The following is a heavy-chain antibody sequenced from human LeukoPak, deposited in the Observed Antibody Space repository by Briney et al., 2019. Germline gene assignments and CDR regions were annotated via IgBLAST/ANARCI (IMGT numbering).Heavy chain of an antibody. Sequence: GSLRLSCAASGFTFSSYEMNWVRQPPGKGLEWIGSIYYSGSTYYNPSLKSRVTISVDTSKNQFSLKLSSVTAADTAVYYCARGTAVPAANFWGQGTLVTVSS. V-gene: IGHV4-39*07. CDR1: GFTFSSYE. D-gene: IGHD2-2*01. CDR3: ARGTAVPAANF. CDR2: IYYSGST. J-gene: IGHJ4*02.